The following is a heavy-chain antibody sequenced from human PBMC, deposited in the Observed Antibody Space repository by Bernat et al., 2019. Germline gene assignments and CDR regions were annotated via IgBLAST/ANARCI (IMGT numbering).Heavy chain of an antibody. Sequence: VQLVESGGGVVQPGRSLRLSCAASGFAFSTYAMQWVRQAPGKGLEWVGRIKSKTDGGTTDYAAPVKGRFTISRDDSKNTLYLQMNSLKTEDTAVYYCTTDQGYCSGGSCPPGVGYWGQGTLVTVSS. V-gene: IGHV3-15*01. CDR3: TTDQGYCSGGSCPPGVGY. CDR2: IKSKTDGGTT. CDR1: GFAFSTYA. D-gene: IGHD2-15*01. J-gene: IGHJ4*02.